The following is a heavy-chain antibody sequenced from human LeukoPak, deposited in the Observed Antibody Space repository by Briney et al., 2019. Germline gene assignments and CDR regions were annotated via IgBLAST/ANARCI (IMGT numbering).Heavy chain of an antibody. CDR1: GGTFSSYA. J-gene: IGHJ6*02. V-gene: IGHV1-69*04. CDR2: IIPIPGIA. Sequence: GASVKVSCKASGGTFSSYAISWVRQAPGQGLEWMGRIIPIPGIANYAQKFQGRVTITADKSTSTAYMELSSLRSEDTAVYYCAREEGIAVQYGMDVWGQGTTVTVSS. D-gene: IGHD6-19*01. CDR3: AREEGIAVQYGMDV.